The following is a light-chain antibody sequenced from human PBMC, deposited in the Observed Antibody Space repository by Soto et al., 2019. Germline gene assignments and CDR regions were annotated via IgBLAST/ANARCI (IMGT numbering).Light chain of an antibody. CDR1: QSVNNNY. CDR2: GAS. J-gene: IGKJ2*01. Sequence: EIVLTQSPGTLSLPPGERATLSCRASQSVNNNYLAWYQQKPGQAPRLLICGASSRATGIPDRFSGSGSGTDFTLTISRLEPEDFAVYYCQQYGSSQYTFGQGTKLEIK. CDR3: QQYGSSQYT. V-gene: IGKV3-20*01.